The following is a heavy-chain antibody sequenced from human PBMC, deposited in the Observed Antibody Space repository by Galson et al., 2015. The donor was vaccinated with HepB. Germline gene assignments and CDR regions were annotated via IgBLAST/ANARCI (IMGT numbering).Heavy chain of an antibody. CDR3: AADPELGIGTSDI. D-gene: IGHD1-14*01. CDR2: IDQDGSEK. V-gene: IGHV3-7*01. J-gene: IGHJ3*02. CDR1: GFTFSSYW. Sequence: SLRLSCASPGFTFSSYWMSWVRQAPGKGLEWVANIDQDGSEKNYVDSVKGRFTISRDNARNSLYLQMNSLRAEDTAMYYCAADPELGIGTSDIWGQGTMVTVSS.